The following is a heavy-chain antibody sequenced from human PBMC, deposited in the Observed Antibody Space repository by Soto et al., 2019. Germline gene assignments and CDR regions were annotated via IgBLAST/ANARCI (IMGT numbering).Heavy chain of an antibody. CDR1: GFTFSSYR. D-gene: IGHD3-10*01. J-gene: IGHJ5*02. Sequence: EVQLVESGGGLVQPGGSLRLSCAASGFTFSSYRMNWVRQAPGKGLEWVSYISSSSSTIYYADSVKGRFTISRDNAKNSLYLQMNSLRDEDTAVYYCARGEGSGSYGPPNWFDPWGQGTLVTVSS. CDR2: ISSSSSTI. V-gene: IGHV3-48*02. CDR3: ARGEGSGSYGPPNWFDP.